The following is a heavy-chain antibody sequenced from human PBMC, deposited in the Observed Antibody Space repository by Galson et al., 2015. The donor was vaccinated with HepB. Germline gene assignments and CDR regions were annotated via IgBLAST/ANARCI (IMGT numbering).Heavy chain of an antibody. CDR2: ISGLGVNT. CDR3: AKSRGGPFDS. Sequence: SLRLSCAASGFTFRSYAMSWVRQAPGKGLEWVSGISGLGVNTYYADAVKGRFTISRDSSKNTLYVQMDSLRAEDTAVYYCAKSRGGPFDSWGQGTPVTVSS. V-gene: IGHV3-23*01. J-gene: IGHJ4*02. D-gene: IGHD1-26*01. CDR1: GFTFRSYA.